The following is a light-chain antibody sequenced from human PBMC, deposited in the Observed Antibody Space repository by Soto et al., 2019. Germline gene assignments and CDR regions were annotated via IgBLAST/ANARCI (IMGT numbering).Light chain of an antibody. CDR2: GAS. V-gene: IGKV3-20*01. Sequence: EIVLTQSPGTLSLSPGEGATLSCRATQSVSSNFLAWYQQKPGQAPRLLIYGASSRASGIPARFSGSGSGTDFTLTISRLEPEDFAVYYCQQYGSSPGTFGQGTKVEIK. J-gene: IGKJ1*01. CDR1: QSVSSNF. CDR3: QQYGSSPGT.